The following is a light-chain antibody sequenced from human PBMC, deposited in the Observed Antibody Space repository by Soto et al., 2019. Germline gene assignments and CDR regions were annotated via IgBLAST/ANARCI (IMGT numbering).Light chain of an antibody. CDR2: GNM. CDR3: QSYDSSPSGYV. CDR1: SSNIGAPYD. Sequence: QSVLTQPPSVSGAPGQTVIISCSGSSSNIGAPYDVNWYRQLPGTAPKLLIYGNMNRPSGVPDRFSGSKSGTSASLAITGLQAEDEADYYCQSYDSSPSGYVFGTGTMVTVL. V-gene: IGLV1-40*01. J-gene: IGLJ1*01.